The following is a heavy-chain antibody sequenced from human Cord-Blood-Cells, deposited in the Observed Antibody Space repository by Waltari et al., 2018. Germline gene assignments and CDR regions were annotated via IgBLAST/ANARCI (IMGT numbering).Heavy chain of an antibody. CDR2: LYYRGST. CDR1: GGSISSYY. D-gene: IGHD5-18*01. Sequence: QVQLQESGPGLVKPSETLSLTCTVSGGSISSYYWSWIRQPPGKGLEWIGYLYYRGSTNYHPSLQSRVTLSVDTSKNQFSLKLSSVTAADTAVYYCARGDVGYSYGYVDYWGQGTLVTVSS. CDR3: ARGDVGYSYGYVDY. J-gene: IGHJ4*02. V-gene: IGHV4-59*01.